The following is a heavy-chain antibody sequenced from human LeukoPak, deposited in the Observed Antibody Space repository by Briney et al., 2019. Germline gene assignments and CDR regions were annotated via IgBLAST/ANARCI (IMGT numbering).Heavy chain of an antibody. CDR2: ISSSSSTI. D-gene: IGHD3-10*01. V-gene: IGHV3-48*01. J-gene: IGHJ6*04. Sequence: PGGSLRLSCAASGFTFSSYRMNWVRQAPGKGLERVSYISSSSSTIYYADSVKGRFTISRDNAKNSLYLQMNSLRAEDTAVYYCARDRISMVRTGVWGKVTTVTVSS. CDR3: ARDRISMVRTGV. CDR1: GFTFSSYR.